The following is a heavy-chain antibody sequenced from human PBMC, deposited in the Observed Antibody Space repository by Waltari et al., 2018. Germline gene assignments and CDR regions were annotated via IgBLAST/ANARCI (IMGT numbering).Heavy chain of an antibody. CDR2: ISWNSGSI. CDR3: AKEGIAVAGLHNWFDP. CDR1: GFTFDAYA. V-gene: IGHV3-9*01. Sequence: EVQLVESGGGLVQPGRSLRLSCAASGFTFDAYAMHGVRQAPGKGLEWVSGISWNSGSIGYADSVKGRFTISRDNAKNSLYLQMNSLRAEDTALYYCAKEGIAVAGLHNWFDPWGQGTLVTVSS. D-gene: IGHD6-19*01. J-gene: IGHJ5*02.